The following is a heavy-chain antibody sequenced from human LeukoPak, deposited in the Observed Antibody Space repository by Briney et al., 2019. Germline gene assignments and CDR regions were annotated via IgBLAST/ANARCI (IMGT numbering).Heavy chain of an antibody. CDR2: IHYSGIT. CDR1: GGSITSSGYY. V-gene: IGHV4-39*01. J-gene: IGHJ4*02. Sequence: MSSETLSLTCTVSGGSITSSGYYWGWIRQPPGKGLEWIASIHYSGITYYNPSLKSRVTISVDTSKNQFSLKLSSVTAAGTAVYYCARYGGQSEFDYWGQGTLVTVSS. CDR3: ARYGGQSEFDY. D-gene: IGHD4-23*01.